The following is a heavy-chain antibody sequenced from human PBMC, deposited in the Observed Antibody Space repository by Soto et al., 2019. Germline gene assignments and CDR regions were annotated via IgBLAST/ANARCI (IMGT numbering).Heavy chain of an antibody. Sequence: XSVKVSCKASVYTFTSYDINWVRQATGQGLEWMGWMNPNSGNTGYAQKFQGRVTMTRNTSISTAYMELSSLRSEDTAVYYCARGHVEGLHNYYYYGMDVWGRGTTVTASS. CDR3: ARGHVEGLHNYYYYGMDV. J-gene: IGHJ6*02. CDR2: MNPNSGNT. V-gene: IGHV1-8*01. D-gene: IGHD4-4*01. CDR1: VYTFTSYD.